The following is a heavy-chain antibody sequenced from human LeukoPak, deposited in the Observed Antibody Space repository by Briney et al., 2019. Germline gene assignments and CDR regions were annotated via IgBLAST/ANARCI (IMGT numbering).Heavy chain of an antibody. CDR2: TYPGDSNT. J-gene: IGHJ5*02. CDR1: GYSFTNNW. V-gene: IGHV5-51*01. CDR3: ARSPACSTGPCYPNCFDP. D-gene: IGHD2-2*01. Sequence: RGESLKISLKGSGYSFTNNWIGWGRQIPGKGLEGMGITYPGDSNTRYSQSFQGQATITADKSITSASLQWTSPKASDTAMSYCARSPACSTGPCYPNCFDPWGQGTLATVSS.